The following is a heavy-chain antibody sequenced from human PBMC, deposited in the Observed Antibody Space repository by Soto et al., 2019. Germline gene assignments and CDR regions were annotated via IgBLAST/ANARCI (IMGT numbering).Heavy chain of an antibody. J-gene: IGHJ4*02. CDR1: GFTFSSYA. Sequence: LRLSCAASGFTFSSYAMTWVRQAPGKGLEWVSAVSGRDGNTYYADSVKGRFTVSRDSSKDTLYLQMNSLRAEDTAVYYCAKLWFGEFPFDYWGQGTLVTVSS. V-gene: IGHV3-23*01. D-gene: IGHD3-10*01. CDR2: VSGRDGNT. CDR3: AKLWFGEFPFDY.